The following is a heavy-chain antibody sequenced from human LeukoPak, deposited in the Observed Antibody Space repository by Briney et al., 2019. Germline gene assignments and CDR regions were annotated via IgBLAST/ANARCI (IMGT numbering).Heavy chain of an antibody. CDR2: INSDGSST. CDR3: ARTGGYDLEPFDY. J-gene: IGHJ4*02. V-gene: IGHV3-74*01. Sequence: PGGSLRLSCAASGFTFSSYWMHWVRQAPGKGLVWVSRINSDGSSTSYADSVKDRFTISRDNAKNTLYLQMNSLRAEDTAVYYCARTGGYDLEPFDYWGQGALVTVSS. CDR1: GFTFSSYW. D-gene: IGHD5-12*01.